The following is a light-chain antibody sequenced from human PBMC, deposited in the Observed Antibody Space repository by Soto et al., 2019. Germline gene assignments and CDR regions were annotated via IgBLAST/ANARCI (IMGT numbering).Light chain of an antibody. J-gene: IGKJ1*01. CDR3: QQSYNSPQT. CDR2: AAS. Sequence: DIPMTQFPSSLSASVGDRGTITCRASQTIMTYLNWYQLKPGKPPRLLIYAASSLQSGVPSRFTGSGSGTDFTLTISSLQPEDFATYSCQQSYNSPQTFGQGTKVDIK. CDR1: QTIMTY. V-gene: IGKV1-39*01.